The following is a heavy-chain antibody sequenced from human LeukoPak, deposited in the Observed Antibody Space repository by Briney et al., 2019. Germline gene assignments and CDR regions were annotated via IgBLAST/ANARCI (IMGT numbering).Heavy chain of an antibody. CDR3: ARDSDYGSGSYLLDY. CDR2: IYYSGST. CDR1: GGSISSYY. Sequence: PSETLSLTCTVSGGSISSYYWSWIRQPPGKGLEWIGYIYYSGSTNYNPSLKSRVTISVDTPKNQFSLKLSSVTAADTAVCYCARDSDYGSGSYLLDYWGQGTLVTVSS. V-gene: IGHV4-59*01. D-gene: IGHD3-10*01. J-gene: IGHJ4*02.